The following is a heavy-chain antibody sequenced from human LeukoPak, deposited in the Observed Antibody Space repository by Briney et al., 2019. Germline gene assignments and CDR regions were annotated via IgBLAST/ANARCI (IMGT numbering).Heavy chain of an antibody. Sequence: GGSLRLSCAASGFTFSSYSMNWVRQAPGKGLEWVSSISSSSSYIYYADSVKGRFTISRDNAKNSLYLQMNRLRVEDTAVYYCARGGIAARTIGYWGQGTLVTVSS. CDR3: ARGGIAARTIGY. V-gene: IGHV3-21*01. D-gene: IGHD6-6*01. J-gene: IGHJ4*02. CDR1: GFTFSSYS. CDR2: ISSSSSYI.